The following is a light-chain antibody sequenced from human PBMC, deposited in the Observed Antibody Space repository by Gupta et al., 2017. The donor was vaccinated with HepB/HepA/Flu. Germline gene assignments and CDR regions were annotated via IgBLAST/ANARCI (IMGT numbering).Light chain of an antibody. CDR3: QQYSNWPPLT. CDR1: QSVSSN. CDR2: GAS. J-gene: IGKJ4*01. Sequence: EIVMTQSPGTLSVSPGERATLSCRASQSVSSNLAWYQQKPGQAPRLVIYGASTRATGIPARFSGRGSGTEFTLTISSLLSEDFAVYYCQQYSNWPPLTFGGGTKVEIK. V-gene: IGKV3-15*01.